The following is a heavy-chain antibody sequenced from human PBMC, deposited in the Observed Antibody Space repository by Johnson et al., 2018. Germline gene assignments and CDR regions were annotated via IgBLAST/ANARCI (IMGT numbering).Heavy chain of an antibody. D-gene: IGHD3-10*01. CDR2: ISSSSSYI. V-gene: IGHV3-21*03. J-gene: IGHJ6*03. CDR1: GFTFSSYS. Sequence: VQLQESGGGLVKPGGSLRLSCAASGFTFSSYSMNWVRQAPGKGLEWVSSISSSSSYIYYADSVKGRFTISRANAKNSLYLQMNSLTTEDTAVYYCTASIVREGYYYMDVWGKGTTVTVSS. CDR3: TASIVREGYYYMDV.